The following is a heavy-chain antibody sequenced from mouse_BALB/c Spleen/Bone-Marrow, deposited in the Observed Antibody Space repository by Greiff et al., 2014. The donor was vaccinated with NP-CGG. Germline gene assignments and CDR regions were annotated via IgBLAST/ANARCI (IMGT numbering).Heavy chain of an antibody. CDR1: GFTFSSFG. Sequence: DVMLVESGGGLVQPGGSRKLSCAASGFTFSSFGMHWVRQAPEKGLEWVAYISSGSSTIYYADKMKGRFTISRDNPKNTLFLQMTSLRSEDTAMYYCTRSGTLGAMDYWGQGTSVTVSS. J-gene: IGHJ4*01. V-gene: IGHV5-17*02. CDR3: TRSGTLGAMDY. D-gene: IGHD3-3*01. CDR2: ISSGSSTI.